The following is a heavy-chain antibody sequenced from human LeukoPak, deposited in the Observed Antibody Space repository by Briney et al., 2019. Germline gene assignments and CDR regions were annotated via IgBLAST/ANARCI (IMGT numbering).Heavy chain of an antibody. Sequence: SETLSLTCTVSGYSISSGYYWGWIRQPPGKGLEWIGSIYHSGSTYYNPSLKSRVAISVDTSKNQSSLKLSSVTAADTAVYYCATASTRYSSGWFADKPNWFDPWGQGTLVTVSS. CDR3: ATASTRYSSGWFADKPNWFDP. V-gene: IGHV4-38-2*02. CDR1: GYSISSGYY. CDR2: IYHSGST. D-gene: IGHD6-19*01. J-gene: IGHJ5*02.